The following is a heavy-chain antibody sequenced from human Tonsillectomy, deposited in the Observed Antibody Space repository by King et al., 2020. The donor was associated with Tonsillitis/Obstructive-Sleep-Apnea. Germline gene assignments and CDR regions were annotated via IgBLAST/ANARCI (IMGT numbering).Heavy chain of an antibody. V-gene: IGHV3-43*02. J-gene: IGHJ4*02. CDR2: ISGVGSST. CDR3: AKAILSGLGYHFDY. Sequence: VQLVESGGGVVQPGGSLRLSCEASGFTFDDYAIHWVRHPPGKGLDWFSLISGVGSSTYYADSVKGRFTISRDNSKNSLYLQMNSLRTEDTAFYFCAKAILSGLGYHFDYWGQGTLVTVSA. D-gene: IGHD5-12*01. CDR1: GFTFDDYA.